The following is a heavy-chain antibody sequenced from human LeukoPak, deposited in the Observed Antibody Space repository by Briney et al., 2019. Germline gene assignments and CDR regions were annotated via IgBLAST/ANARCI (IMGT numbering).Heavy chain of an antibody. CDR2: ISGSGGST. D-gene: IGHD6-13*01. CDR1: GFTFSSYA. J-gene: IGHJ4*02. CDR3: ARVGALSSSWLLY. Sequence: PGGSPRLSCAASGFTFSSYAMSWVRQAPGKGLEWVSAISGSGGSTYYADSVKGRFTISRDSAKNSLYLQMNSLRAEDTAVYFCARVGALSSSWLLYWGQGTQVTVSS. V-gene: IGHV3-23*01.